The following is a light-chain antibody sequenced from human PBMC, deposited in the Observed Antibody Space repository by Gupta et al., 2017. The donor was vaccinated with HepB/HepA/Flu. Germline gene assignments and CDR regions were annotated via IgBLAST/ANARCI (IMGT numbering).Light chain of an antibody. V-gene: IGLV1-47*02. CDR2: SNN. Sequence: SVLTPPPSASGPPGQRVTISCSGGSSNIGTSFVYWYQQRPGTAPKLLIYSNNERPSGVPDRFSGSKSGTSASMATSGLRAEDEADYYCAAGDGSRSGVVFGGGTKLTVL. J-gene: IGLJ2*01. CDR1: SSNIGTSF. CDR3: AAGDGSRSGVV.